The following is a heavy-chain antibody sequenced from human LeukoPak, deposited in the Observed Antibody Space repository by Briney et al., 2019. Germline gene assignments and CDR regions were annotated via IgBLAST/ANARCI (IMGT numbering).Heavy chain of an antibody. CDR2: IYASGAST. D-gene: IGHD3-3*01. V-gene: IGHV3-23*01. CDR1: GFIFSSYG. CDR3: ATDFEQDSWSGHSD. Sequence: GGSLRLSCVTSGFIFSSYGIHWVRQAPGQGLEWVSIIYASGASTNYADSVRGRFTTFRDNSNNMVYLQMNSLRAEDTAVYYCATDFEQDSWSGHSDWGQGTLVTVSS. J-gene: IGHJ4*02.